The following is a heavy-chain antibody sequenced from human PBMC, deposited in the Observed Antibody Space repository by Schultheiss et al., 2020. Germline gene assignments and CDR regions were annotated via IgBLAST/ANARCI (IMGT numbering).Heavy chain of an antibody. J-gene: IGHJ3*01. CDR2: IWYDGSNK. CDR1: GFTFSSYG. V-gene: IGHV3-33*01. D-gene: IGHD1-26*01. CDR3: ARDPYSGTYYVIDAFDV. Sequence: GGSLRLSCAASGFTFSSYGMHWVRQAPGKGLEWVAVIWYDGSNKYYADSVKGRFTISRDNSKNTLYLQMNSLRAEDTAVYYCARDPYSGTYYVIDAFDVWGQGTMVTVSS.